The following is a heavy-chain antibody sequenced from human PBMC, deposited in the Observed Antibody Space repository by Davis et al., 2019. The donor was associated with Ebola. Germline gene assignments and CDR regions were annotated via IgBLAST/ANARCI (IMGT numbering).Heavy chain of an antibody. V-gene: IGHV4-34*08. D-gene: IGHD2-8*01. J-gene: IGHJ4*02. CDR3: LPFDY. CDR2: IYHSGST. Sequence: MPGGSLRLSCAASGFTFSSYEMNWVRQPPGKGLEWIGEIYHSGSTNYNPSLKSRVTISVDKSKNQFTAVYYCARENCTNGVCYLPFDYWGQGTLVTVSS. CDR1: GFTFSSYEM.